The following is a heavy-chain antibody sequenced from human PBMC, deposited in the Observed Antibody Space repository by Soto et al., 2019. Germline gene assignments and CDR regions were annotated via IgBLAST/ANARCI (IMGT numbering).Heavy chain of an antibody. D-gene: IGHD5-18*01. V-gene: IGHV4-34*01. CDR1: GGSFSGYY. CDR2: INHSGST. CDR3: ERVGGYSYGSIDY. Sequence: QVQLQQWGAGLLKPSETLSLTCAVYGGSFSGYYWSWIRQPPGKGLEWIGEINHSGSTNYNPSLKRPVTISVDTSKNQFSLKLSSVTAADTAVYYCERVGGYSYGSIDYWGQGTLVTVSS. J-gene: IGHJ4*02.